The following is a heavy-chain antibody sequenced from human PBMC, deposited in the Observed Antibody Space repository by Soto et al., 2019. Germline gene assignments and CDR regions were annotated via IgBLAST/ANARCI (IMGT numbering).Heavy chain of an antibody. CDR3: ARILQYFGAPRAYFDL. Sequence: GGSLRLSCAASGFSFNNVWMSWVRQTPGKGLEWVGRIKSKADGGTADYAAPLKGRVTISRDDSTNTLDLQMNNLKTEDTGVYFCARILQYFGAPRAYFDLWGRGSLVTVSS. CDR2: IKSKADGGTA. CDR1: GFSFNNVW. D-gene: IGHD3-10*01. V-gene: IGHV3-15*05. J-gene: IGHJ2*01.